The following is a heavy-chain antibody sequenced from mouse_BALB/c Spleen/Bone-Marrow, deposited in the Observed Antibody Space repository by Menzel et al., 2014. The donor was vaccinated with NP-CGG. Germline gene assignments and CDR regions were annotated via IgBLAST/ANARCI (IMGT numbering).Heavy chain of an antibody. Sequence: EVHLVESGGGLVQPKGSLKLSCAASGFTFXTYAMNWVRQAPGKGLEWVARIRSKSSNYATYYADSVKDRFTISRDDSQNMLYLQMNNLKTEDTAMYYCVRHGYFGNYYYALDYWGQGTSVTVSS. J-gene: IGHJ4*01. CDR3: VRHGYFGNYYYALDY. D-gene: IGHD2-1*01. CDR1: GFTFXTYA. V-gene: IGHV10-1*02. CDR2: IRSKSSNYAT.